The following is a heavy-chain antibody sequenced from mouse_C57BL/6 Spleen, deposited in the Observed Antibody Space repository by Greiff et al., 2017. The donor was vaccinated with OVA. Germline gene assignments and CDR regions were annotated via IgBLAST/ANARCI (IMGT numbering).Heavy chain of an antibody. Sequence: VQLQQPGAELVKPGASVKMSCKASGYTFTSYWITWVKQRPGQGLEWIGDIYPGSGSTNYNEKFKSKATLTVDTSSSTAYMQLSSLTSEDSAVYYCAREYYGSSSFAYWGQGTLVTVSA. D-gene: IGHD1-1*01. CDR1: GYTFTSYW. V-gene: IGHV1-55*01. CDR2: IYPGSGST. CDR3: AREYYGSSSFAY. J-gene: IGHJ3*01.